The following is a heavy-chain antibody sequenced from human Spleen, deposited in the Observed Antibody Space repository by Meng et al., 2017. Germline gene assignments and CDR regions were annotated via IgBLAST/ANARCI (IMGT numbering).Heavy chain of an antibody. J-gene: IGHJ5*02. V-gene: IGHV1-18*01. CDR2: ISAYNGNT. CDR3: ARDWGTYYYDSSGYPNPNWFDP. D-gene: IGHD3-22*01. Sequence: ASVKVSCKASGYTFTSYGISWVRQAPGQGLEWMGWISAYNGNTNYAQKLQGRVTMTTDTSTSTAYMELRSVRSDDTAVYYCARDWGTYYYDSSGYPNPNWFDPWGQGTLVTVSS. CDR1: GYTFTSYG.